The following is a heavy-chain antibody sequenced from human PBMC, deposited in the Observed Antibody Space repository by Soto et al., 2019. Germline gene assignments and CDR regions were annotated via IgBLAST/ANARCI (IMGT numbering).Heavy chain of an antibody. CDR3: ANDYGDYRNDAFDI. D-gene: IGHD4-17*01. CDR1: AGMYNDYY. Sequence: QVQLHQWGSGLLKPSETLSLSCAVYAGMYNDYYWSWIRQPPGKGLEWIGEIDHLGNTNYSPSFKRRVTISQDKSKNQFSLTLTSVTAADAAVYFCANDYGDYRNDAFDIWSQGTEVTVTS. CDR2: IDHLGNT. V-gene: IGHV4-34*08. J-gene: IGHJ3*02.